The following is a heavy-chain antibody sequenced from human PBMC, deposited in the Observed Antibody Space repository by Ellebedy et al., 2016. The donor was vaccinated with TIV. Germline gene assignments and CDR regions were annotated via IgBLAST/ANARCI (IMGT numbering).Heavy chain of an antibody. CDR3: ATALRGYSYGWGCLDY. CDR2: FDREDGET. Sequence: AASAKVSCKVSGYTLTELSMHCVRQAPGTGLEWMGGFDREDGETIYAQKFQGRVTMSEDTSTDTAYMKLSSLRADDTAVYYCATALRGYSYGWGCLDYWGQGTLVTVPS. CDR1: GYTLTELS. V-gene: IGHV1-24*01. D-gene: IGHD5-18*01. J-gene: IGHJ4*02.